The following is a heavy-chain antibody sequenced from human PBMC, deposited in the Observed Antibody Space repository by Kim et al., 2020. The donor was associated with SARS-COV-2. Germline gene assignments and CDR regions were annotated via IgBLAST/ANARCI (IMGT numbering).Heavy chain of an antibody. D-gene: IGHD2-8*01. J-gene: IGHJ6*02. CDR2: IWYDGSNK. CDR1: GFTFSSYG. Sequence: GGSPRLSCAASGFTFSSYGMHWVRQAPGKGLEWVAVIWYDGSNKYYADSVKGRFTISRDNSKNTLYLQMNSLRAEDTAVYYCAREGRPHGVLMVYATQVGMDVWGQGTTVTVSS. CDR3: AREGRPHGVLMVYATQVGMDV. V-gene: IGHV3-33*01.